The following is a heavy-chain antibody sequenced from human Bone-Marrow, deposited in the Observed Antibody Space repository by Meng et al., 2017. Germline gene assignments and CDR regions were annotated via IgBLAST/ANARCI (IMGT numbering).Heavy chain of an antibody. J-gene: IGHJ4*02. Sequence: QVQLQGSGPGLVKPSGTLSLTCVVPGGSISSIDWWSWVRQPPGKGMGWIEEIYHGGDTHYNPSLKSRVAIAIDKSKNQFSLKLSSVTAADTAVYYCASWIYSCGWQWGQGALVTVSS. V-gene: IGHV4/OR15-8*02. CDR1: GGSISSIDW. CDR2: IYHGGDT. D-gene: IGHD6-19*01. CDR3: ASWIYSCGWQ.